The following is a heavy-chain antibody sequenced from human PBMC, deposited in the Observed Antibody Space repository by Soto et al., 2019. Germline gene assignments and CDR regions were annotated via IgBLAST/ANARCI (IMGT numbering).Heavy chain of an antibody. CDR2: ISGDSRYI. D-gene: IGHD1-20*01. CDR1: GFSFNNRA. V-gene: IGHV3-21*06. CDR3: ASELTSDDVDF. J-gene: IGHJ3*01. Sequence: EVQLVESGGGLVKPGGSLRLSCVASGFSFNNRALNWVRQAPGKGLEWVSSISGDSRYIFYADSLRGRFTTSRDNARNSVYLQMASLRAEDTALYYCASELTSDDVDFWGPGTVVTVS.